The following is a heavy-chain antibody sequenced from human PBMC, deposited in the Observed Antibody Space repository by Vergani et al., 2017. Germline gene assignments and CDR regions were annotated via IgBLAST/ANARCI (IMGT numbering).Heavy chain of an antibody. Sequence: QLQLQESGPGLVKPSETLSLTCTVSGGSISSSSYYWGWIRQPPGKGLEWIGSIYYSGSTYYNPSLKSRVTISVDTSKNQFSLKLSSVTAAATAVYYCATGRYSSGCFDYWGQGTLVTVSS. CDR3: ATGRYSSGCFDY. D-gene: IGHD6-19*01. J-gene: IGHJ4*02. V-gene: IGHV4-39*07. CDR1: GGSISSSSYY. CDR2: IYYSGST.